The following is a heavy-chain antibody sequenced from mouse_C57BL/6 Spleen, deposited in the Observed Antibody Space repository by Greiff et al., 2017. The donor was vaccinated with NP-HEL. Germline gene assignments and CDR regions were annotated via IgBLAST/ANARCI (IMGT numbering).Heavy chain of an antibody. Sequence: QVQLQQSGAELVMPGASVKLSCKASGYTFTSYWMHWVKQRPGQGLEWIGEIDPSDSYTNYNQKFKGKSTLTVDKSSSTAYMQLSSLTSEDSAVYYCAREGGVSRDFDYWGQGTTLTVSS. CDR2: IDPSDSYT. J-gene: IGHJ2*01. V-gene: IGHV1-69*01. CDR3: AREGGVSRDFDY. CDR1: GYTFTSYW.